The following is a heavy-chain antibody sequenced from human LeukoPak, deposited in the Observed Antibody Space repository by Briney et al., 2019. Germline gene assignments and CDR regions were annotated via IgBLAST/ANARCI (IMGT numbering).Heavy chain of an antibody. J-gene: IGHJ4*02. CDR2: I. Sequence: GGSLRLSCAASGLSFSTYSMNWVRQAPGKGLEWVSSIEGPIHHLQRQRQEVTVSANSLRAEDTAVYYCASAKWYYYDTSDYQTPDVRSGFDYWGQGTLVTVSS. D-gene: IGHD3-22*01. CDR3: ASAKWYYYDTSDYQTPDVRSGFDY. V-gene: IGHV3-21*01. CDR1: GLSFSTYS.